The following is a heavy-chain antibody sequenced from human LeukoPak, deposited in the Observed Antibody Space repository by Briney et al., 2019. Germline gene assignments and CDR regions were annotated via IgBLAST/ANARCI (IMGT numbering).Heavy chain of an antibody. CDR2: ISAGGDFV. CDR1: GFPFSTHS. Sequence: KPGGSLRLSCAASGFPFSTHSLNWVRQAPGKGLEWVSSISAGGDFVYYGDSVKGRFTMSRDNAKNSLHLQMDSLTAEDTAVYYCVRDKHDRSSYAYFDSWGHGTLVTVSS. CDR3: VRDKHDRSSYAYFDS. D-gene: IGHD3-22*01. J-gene: IGHJ4*01. V-gene: IGHV3-21*01.